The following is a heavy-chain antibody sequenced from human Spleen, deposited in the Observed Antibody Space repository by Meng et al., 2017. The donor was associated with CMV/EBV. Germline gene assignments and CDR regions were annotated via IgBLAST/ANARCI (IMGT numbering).Heavy chain of an antibody. CDR3: ATVALDSSGYQYYFDY. D-gene: IGHD3-22*01. J-gene: IGHJ4*02. CDR1: GFFVSSNY. CDR2: IYTDGRT. V-gene: IGHV3-53*01. Sequence: ESLKISCAASGFFVSSNYMSWVRQAPGKGLDWVSIIYTDGRTYYADSVKGRFTISTDSSKNMVFLQMNSLRVDDTAVYYCATVALDSSGYQYYFDYWGQGTLVTVSS.